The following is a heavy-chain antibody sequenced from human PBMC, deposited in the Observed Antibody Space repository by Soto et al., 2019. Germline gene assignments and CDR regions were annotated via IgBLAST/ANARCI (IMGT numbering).Heavy chain of an antibody. CDR1: GGSVSSGSYY. D-gene: IGHD6-6*01. CDR2: IYYSGST. J-gene: IGHJ6*02. V-gene: IGHV4-61*01. CDR3: ARDGVIIAARPYYYYGMDV. Sequence: SSETLSLTCTVSGGSVSSGSYYWSWIRQPPGKGLEWIGYIYYSGSTNYNPSLKSRVTISVDTSKNQFSLKLSSVTAADTAVYYCARDGVIIAARPYYYYGMDVWGQGTTVTVSS.